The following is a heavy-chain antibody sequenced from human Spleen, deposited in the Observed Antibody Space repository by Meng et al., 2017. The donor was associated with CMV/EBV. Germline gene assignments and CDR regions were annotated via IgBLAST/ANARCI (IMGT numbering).Heavy chain of an antibody. CDR2: IYYSGST. D-gene: IGHD3-22*01. V-gene: IGHV4-39*07. Sequence: GSLRLSCAASGFTVSSNYMSWVRQAPGKGLEWIGSIYYSGSTYYNPSLKSRVTISVDTSKNQFSLKLSSVTAADTAVYYCARMGNYYDSSGYYWDWFDPWGQGTLVTVSS. CDR1: GFTVSSNY. CDR3: ARMGNYYDSSGYYWDWFDP. J-gene: IGHJ5*02.